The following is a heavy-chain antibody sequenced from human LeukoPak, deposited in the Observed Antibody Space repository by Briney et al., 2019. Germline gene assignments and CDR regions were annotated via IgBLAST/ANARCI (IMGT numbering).Heavy chain of an antibody. J-gene: IGHJ4*02. D-gene: IGHD2/OR15-2a*01. Sequence: GGSLRLSCAASGFTFSSYSMNWVRQAPGKGLEWVSYISSSSTIYYADSVKGRFTISRDNAKNSLYLQMNSLRDEDTAVYYCARDPYVLRSYYFDYWGQGTLVTVSS. CDR1: GFTFSSYS. CDR3: ARDPYVLRSYYFDY. CDR2: ISSSSTI. V-gene: IGHV3-48*02.